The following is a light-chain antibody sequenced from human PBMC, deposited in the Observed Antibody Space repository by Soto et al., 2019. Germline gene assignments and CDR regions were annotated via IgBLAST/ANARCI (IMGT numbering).Light chain of an antibody. CDR3: NSYTSSSTYV. CDR1: SSDVGGYNY. CDR2: EVS. J-gene: IGLJ1*01. Sequence: QSALTQPASVSGSPGQSITISCTGTSSDVGGYNYVSWYQQHPGKAPKLMIYEVSNRPSGVSNRFSGSKSGNTASLTISGLQAEDEADYYCNSYTSSSTYVFGTETKLTVL. V-gene: IGLV2-14*01.